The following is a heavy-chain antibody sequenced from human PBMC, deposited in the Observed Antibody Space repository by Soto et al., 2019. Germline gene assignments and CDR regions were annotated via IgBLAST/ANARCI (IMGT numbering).Heavy chain of an antibody. D-gene: IGHD3-9*01. CDR2: ISYDGSIA. J-gene: IGHJ4*02. CDR3: ARGLGDFSWRLPVEY. CDR1: GFTFKTYA. V-gene: IGHV3-30*14. Sequence: QVQLVESGGGVVQPGRSLRLSCAASGFTFKTYAMHWVRQAPGKGLEWVAVISYDGSIAFYADSVKGRFTISRDDFKNTMFLQLGSMRVEDTAVYYCARGLGDFSWRLPVEYLGQGTLVTVAS.